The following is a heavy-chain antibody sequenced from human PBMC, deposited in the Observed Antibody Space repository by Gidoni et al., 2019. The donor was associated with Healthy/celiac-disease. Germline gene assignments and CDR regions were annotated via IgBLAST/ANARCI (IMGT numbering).Heavy chain of an antibody. V-gene: IGHV3-23*04. J-gene: IGHJ6*02. Sequence: EVQLVESGGGLVQPGGSLRPSCAACGFTFSSYAMSSVRQDPGKGLEWVSAISGRGGSTYYADSVKGRCTISRDNSKNTLYLQMNSLRAEDKAVYYCAKYSNYPLYYYGMDVWGQGTTVTVSS. CDR1: GFTFSSYA. CDR3: AKYSNYPLYYYGMDV. D-gene: IGHD4-4*01. CDR2: ISGRGGST.